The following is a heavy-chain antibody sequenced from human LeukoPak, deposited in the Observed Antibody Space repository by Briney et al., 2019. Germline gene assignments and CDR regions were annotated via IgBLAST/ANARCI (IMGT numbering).Heavy chain of an antibody. CDR3: ARADDFWSGYLVYYYYGMDV. CDR1: GFTFSSYG. Sequence: GGSLRLSCAASGFTFSSYGMHWVRQAPGKGLEWVAVISYDGSNKYYADSVKGRFTISRDNSKNTLYLQMNSLRAEDTAVYYCARADDFWSGYLVYYYYGMDVWGQGTTVTVSS. CDR2: ISYDGSNK. J-gene: IGHJ6*02. D-gene: IGHD3-3*01. V-gene: IGHV3-33*05.